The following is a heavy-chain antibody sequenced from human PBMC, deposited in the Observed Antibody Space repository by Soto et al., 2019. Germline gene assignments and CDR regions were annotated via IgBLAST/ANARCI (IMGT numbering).Heavy chain of an antibody. J-gene: IGHJ6*02. D-gene: IGHD4-17*01. CDR1: GFPFSTYS. CDR2: ISSSGSTM. Sequence: EVQLVESGGGLVQPGGSLRLSCVGSGFPFSTYSMEWVRQAPGKGLEWVSYISSSGSTMNYADSVKGRFTISRDDAKKSLFLQMSSLRDEDTAVYYCARVQDYGDRLGFYYYGLDVWGQGTTVTVSS. V-gene: IGHV3-48*02. CDR3: ARVQDYGDRLGFYYYGLDV.